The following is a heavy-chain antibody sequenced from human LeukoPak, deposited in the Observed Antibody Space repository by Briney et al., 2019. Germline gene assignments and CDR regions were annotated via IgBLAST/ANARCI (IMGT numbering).Heavy chain of an antibody. D-gene: IGHD3-10*02. CDR3: AELGITMIGGV. CDR1: GFTFSSYS. V-gene: IGHV3-48*04. CDR2: ISSSSSTI. Sequence: GSLRLSCAASGFTFSSYSMNWVRQAPGEGLEWVSYISSSSSTIYYADSVKGRFTISRDNAKNSLYLQMNSLRAEDTAVYYCAELGITMIGGVWGKGTTVTISS. J-gene: IGHJ6*04.